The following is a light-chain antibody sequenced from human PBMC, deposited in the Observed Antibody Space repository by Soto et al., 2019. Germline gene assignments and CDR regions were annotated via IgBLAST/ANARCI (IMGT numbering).Light chain of an antibody. V-gene: IGKV3-15*01. CDR2: GAS. CDR1: ESVSST. CDR3: QQYNNWPPLT. J-gene: IGKJ4*02. Sequence: EIVLTQSPGTLSLSPGGRATLSCRASESVSSTYVCWYQQKPGRAPTRLIYGASTRATSVPARCSGSGAGTEYSLTISSLQSEDVAVYYCQQYNNWPPLTFGGGTKVDIK.